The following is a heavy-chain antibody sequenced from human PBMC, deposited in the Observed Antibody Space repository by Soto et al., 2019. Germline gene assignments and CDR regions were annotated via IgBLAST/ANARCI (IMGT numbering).Heavy chain of an antibody. CDR1: GFTFSSYS. D-gene: IGHD1-1*01. V-gene: IGHV3-21*01. J-gene: IGHJ6*02. CDR3: ARDSNNRQHGMDV. Sequence: EVQLVESGGGLVKPGGSLRLSCAASGFTFSSYSINWVRQAPGKGLEWVSSISSSGDYIYYADSVKGRFTISRDNANNSLCLQMNELRAEDTAVYFCARDSNNRQHGMDVGGQGTTVTVSS. CDR2: ISSSGDYI.